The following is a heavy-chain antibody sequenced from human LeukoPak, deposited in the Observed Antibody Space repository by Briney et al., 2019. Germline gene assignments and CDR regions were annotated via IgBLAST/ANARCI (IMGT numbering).Heavy chain of an antibody. V-gene: IGHV3-7*01. CDR2: IKQDGSEK. D-gene: IGHD2-15*01. CDR3: ARGYCSGGSCYSGYYGMDV. CDR1: GFTFSSYW. Sequence: GGSLRLSCAASGFTFSSYWMSWVRQAPGKGLEWVANIKQDGSEKYYVDSVKGRFTISRDNAKNSLYLQMNSLRAEDTAVYYCARGYCSGGSCYSGYYGMDVWGQGSTVTVSS. J-gene: IGHJ6*02.